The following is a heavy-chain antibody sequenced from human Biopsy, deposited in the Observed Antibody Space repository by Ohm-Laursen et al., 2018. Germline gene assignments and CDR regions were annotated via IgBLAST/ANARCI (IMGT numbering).Heavy chain of an antibody. J-gene: IGHJ6*02. CDR2: ISTYNGDT. CDR1: GYTFTSYG. Sequence: ALVKVSCKASGYTFTSYGIDWVRQAPGQGLEWMGWISTYNGDTNYAQRFQGRVTMTTDTSTSTAYMELRGLTSDDTAVYYCARDDYYYDLDVWGQGTTVTVSS. CDR3: ARDDYYYDLDV. V-gene: IGHV1-18*01.